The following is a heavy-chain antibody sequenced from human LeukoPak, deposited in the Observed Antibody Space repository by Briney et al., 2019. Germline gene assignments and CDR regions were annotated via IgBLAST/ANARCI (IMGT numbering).Heavy chain of an antibody. CDR3: ASGSRFDY. D-gene: IGHD5/OR15-5a*01. V-gene: IGHV3-53*04. J-gene: IGHJ4*02. CDR1: GFTVSDNY. Sequence: GGSLRLSCAPPGFTVSDNYMSWVRPAPGEGLEWVSVIYSGGSISYTDSVKGRFTISRHNSKNTQDLQMNSCRTEDTAFYYCASGSRFDYWGQGTLVTVSS. CDR2: IYSGGSI.